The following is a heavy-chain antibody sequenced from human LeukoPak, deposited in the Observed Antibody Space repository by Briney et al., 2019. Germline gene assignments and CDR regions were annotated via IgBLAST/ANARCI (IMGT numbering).Heavy chain of an antibody. J-gene: IGHJ4*02. CDR1: GFTFADAW. CDR2: ICDSGGNT. D-gene: IGHD5-12*01. CDR3: ARHRSAWLIDY. V-gene: IGHV3-23*01. Sequence: GGSLRLSCAASGFTFADAWMTWVRQAPGKGLEWVSDICDSGGNTYYADSVRGRFTISRDNSKNALYLQMNSRRAEDTAGYYCARHRSAWLIDYWGQGTLVTVSS.